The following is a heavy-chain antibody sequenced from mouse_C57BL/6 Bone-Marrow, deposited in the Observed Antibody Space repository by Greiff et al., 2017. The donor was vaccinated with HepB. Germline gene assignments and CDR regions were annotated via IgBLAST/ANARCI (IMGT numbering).Heavy chain of an antibody. CDR2: IYPRSGNT. CDR1: GYTFTSYG. CDR3: ARIGTVAWFAY. Sequence: VQLVESGAELARPGASVKLSCKASGYTFTSYGISWVKQRTGQGLEWIGEIYPRSGNTYYNEKFKGKATLTADKSSSTAYMELRSLTSEDSAVYFCARIGTVAWFAYWGQGTLVTVSA. D-gene: IGHD3-1*01. V-gene: IGHV1-81*01. J-gene: IGHJ3*01.